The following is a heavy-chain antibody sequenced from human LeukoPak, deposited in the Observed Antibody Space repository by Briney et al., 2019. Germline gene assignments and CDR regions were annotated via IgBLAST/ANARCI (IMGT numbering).Heavy chain of an antibody. CDR3: ARSQFRTTNSGAWGFQP. V-gene: IGHV1-2*02. CDR1: GYTFTGHY. Sequence: ASVKVSCKASGYTFTGHYIHWVRQAPGQGLEWMGWIHPNTGGTKYAQKFQGRVTMTRDTSSSTAYMELSSLRSADTAVYYCARSQFRTTNSGAWGFQPWGQGTLVTVSS. J-gene: IGHJ1*01. CDR2: IHPNTGGT. D-gene: IGHD3-16*01.